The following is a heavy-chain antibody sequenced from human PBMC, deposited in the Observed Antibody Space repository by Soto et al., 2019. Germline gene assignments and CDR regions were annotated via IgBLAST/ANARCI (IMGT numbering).Heavy chain of an antibody. CDR2: MNPNSGNT. Sequence: QVQLVQSGAEVKKPGASVKVSCKASGYTFTSYDINWVRQATGQGLEWMGWMNPNSGNTGYAQKFQGRVTMTRNTSISTVYMELSSLRSEDTAVYYCARLVTFYYDSVWGSYRSGWFDPWGQGTLVTVSS. V-gene: IGHV1-8*01. CDR3: ARLVTFYYDSVWGSYRSGWFDP. CDR1: GYTFTSYD. D-gene: IGHD3-16*02. J-gene: IGHJ5*02.